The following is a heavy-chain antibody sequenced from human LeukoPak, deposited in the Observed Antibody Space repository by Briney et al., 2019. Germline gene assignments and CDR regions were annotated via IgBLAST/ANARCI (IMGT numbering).Heavy chain of an antibody. CDR1: GFTFRNYV. CDR2: ITGDGGGT. V-gene: IGHV3-23*01. Sequence: PGGSLRLSCAASGFTFRNYVMSWVRQTPEKGLEWVSAITGDGGGTNHADSVKGRFTIFRDNSKNTLYLQMNGLRAEDTAVYYCAKEASSGNFVTIDCWGQGALVTVSS. D-gene: IGHD1-26*01. J-gene: IGHJ4*02. CDR3: AKEASSGNFVTIDC.